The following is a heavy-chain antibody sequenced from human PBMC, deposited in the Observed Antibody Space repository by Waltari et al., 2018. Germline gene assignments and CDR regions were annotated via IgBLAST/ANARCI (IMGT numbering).Heavy chain of an antibody. V-gene: IGHV4-39*07. Sequence: QLQLQESGPGLVKPSETLSLTCTVSGGSISSSSYYWGWIRQPPGKGLEWIGSIYYSGSTYYNPSLKSRVTISVDTSKNQFSLKLSSVTAADTAVYYCASPGSKMAQGVIPYYYYGMDVWGQGTTVTVSS. CDR1: GGSISSSSYY. D-gene: IGHD3-10*01. J-gene: IGHJ6*02. CDR2: IYYSGST. CDR3: ASPGSKMAQGVIPYYYYGMDV.